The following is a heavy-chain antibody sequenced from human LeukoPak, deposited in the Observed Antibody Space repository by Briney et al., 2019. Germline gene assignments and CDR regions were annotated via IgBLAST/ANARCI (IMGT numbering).Heavy chain of an antibody. CDR3: ARGLDLYKTGVD. Sequence: SETLSLTCAVYGGSFSGYYCTWIRQPPGKGLEWIGEIHPSGSTNYNPSLMSPVSLSLDTSKNQFSLRLSSVTAADTAVYFCARGLDLYKTGVDGGQGTLVTVSS. CDR1: GGSFSGYY. V-gene: IGHV4-34*01. CDR2: IHPSGST. J-gene: IGHJ4*02. D-gene: IGHD2-8*02.